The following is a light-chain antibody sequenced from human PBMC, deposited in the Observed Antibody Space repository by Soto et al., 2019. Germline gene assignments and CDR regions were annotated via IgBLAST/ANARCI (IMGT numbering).Light chain of an antibody. Sequence: DIQMTQSPSTLSASIGDRVTITCRASQNINNWIAWYQQKSGKAPKFLIYDASTLESGVPSRFSGSGFGTEFSLTISSLQPDDFGSYYCQHMRTFGQGTKVEMK. CDR3: QHMRT. J-gene: IGKJ1*01. CDR1: QNINNW. V-gene: IGKV1-5*01. CDR2: DAS.